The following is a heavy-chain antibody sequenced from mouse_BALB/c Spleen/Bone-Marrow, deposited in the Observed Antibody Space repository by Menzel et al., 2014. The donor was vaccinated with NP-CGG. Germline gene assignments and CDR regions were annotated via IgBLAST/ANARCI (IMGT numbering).Heavy chain of an antibody. CDR3: ARRGDYSYAMDY. CDR2: IYPGDGDT. D-gene: IGHD1-1*01. CDR1: GYSFSNYW. V-gene: IGHV1-80*01. J-gene: IGHJ4*01. Sequence: QVTLKESGAELVKPGSSVKISCKTSGYSFSNYWMNWMKQRPGQGLEWIGKIYPGDGDTNYNGKFKGKATLTADKSSSTAYMQLSSLTSEDSAVYFCARRGDYSYAMDYWGQGTSVTVSS.